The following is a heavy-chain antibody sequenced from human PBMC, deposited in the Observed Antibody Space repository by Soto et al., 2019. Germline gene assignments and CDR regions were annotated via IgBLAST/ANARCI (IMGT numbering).Heavy chain of an antibody. CDR3: ARGQRFSDWFDP. J-gene: IGHJ5*02. CDR2: IYYSGST. V-gene: IGHV4-31*03. Sequence: SEPLSLTCTVSGGSISSGGYYWSWIRQHPGKGLEWIGYIYYSGSTYYNPSLKSRVTISLDTSMNYFSLRLSSVTAADTAVYYGARGQRFSDWFDPWGQGTLVTVSS. CDR1: GGSISSGGYY. D-gene: IGHD3-3*01.